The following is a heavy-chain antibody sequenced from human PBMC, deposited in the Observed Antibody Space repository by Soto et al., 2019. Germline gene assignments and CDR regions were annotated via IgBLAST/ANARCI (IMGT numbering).Heavy chain of an antibody. CDR2: INHSGST. CDR1: GGSFSGYY. D-gene: IGHD2-15*01. Sequence: SETLSLTCAVYGGSFSGYYWSWIRQPPGKGLEWIGEINHSGSTNYNPSLKSRVTISVDTSKNQFSMKLSSVTAADTAVYYCARGQRYCSGGSCYRPSDAFDIWGQGTMVTVSS. V-gene: IGHV4-34*01. CDR3: ARGQRYCSGGSCYRPSDAFDI. J-gene: IGHJ3*02.